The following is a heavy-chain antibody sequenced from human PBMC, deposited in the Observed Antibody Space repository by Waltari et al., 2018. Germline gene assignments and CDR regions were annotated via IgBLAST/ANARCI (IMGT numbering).Heavy chain of an antibody. Sequence: QVQLVQSGAELKKPGASVKVSCKASGYSISTYGITWVRQAPGQGLEWMGWITAHNFDTTYAQKFEGRVTMTTDTSTNTAYMELRSLTSDDTAVYYCARKDVTIIRRVQDWRNNHFDPWGQGTLVTVSA. D-gene: IGHD3-10*01. V-gene: IGHV1-18*01. J-gene: IGHJ5*02. CDR3: ARKDVTIIRRVQDWRNNHFDP. CDR1: GYSISTYG. CDR2: ITAHNFDT.